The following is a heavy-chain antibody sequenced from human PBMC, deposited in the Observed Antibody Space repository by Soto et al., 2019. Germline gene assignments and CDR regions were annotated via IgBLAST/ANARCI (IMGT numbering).Heavy chain of an antibody. CDR2: ISGSGSST. CDR3: AKGVPGIAVAGTGYFQH. V-gene: IGHV3-23*01. Sequence: GGSLRLSCAASGFSFRDSYMSRIRQAPGKGLEWISAISGSGSSTFYADSVKGRFTISRDNSKNTLYLQMNSLRADDTAVYYCAKGVPGIAVAGTGYFQHWGQGTLVTVSS. J-gene: IGHJ1*01. D-gene: IGHD6-19*01. CDR1: GFSFRDSY.